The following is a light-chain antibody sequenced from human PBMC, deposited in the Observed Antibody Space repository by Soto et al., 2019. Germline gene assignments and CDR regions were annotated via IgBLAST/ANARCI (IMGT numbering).Light chain of an antibody. Sequence: DIHMTQTPNTLSASVGDRFTSTCRASQSISSWLAWYQQKPGKAPKLLIYKASSLESGVPSRFSGSGSGTEFTLTISSLQPDDFATYYCQQYNSYSRTFGQGTKVDIK. CDR1: QSISSW. CDR3: QQYNSYSRT. CDR2: KAS. J-gene: IGKJ1*01. V-gene: IGKV1-5*03.